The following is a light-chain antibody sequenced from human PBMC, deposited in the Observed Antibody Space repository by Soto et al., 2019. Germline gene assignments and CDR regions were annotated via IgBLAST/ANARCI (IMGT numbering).Light chain of an antibody. CDR1: QSVRSN. V-gene: IGKV3-15*01. CDR3: QQYDKWPPT. J-gene: IGKJ1*01. CDR2: DTS. Sequence: EVVMTQSPATLAMSPWETTTLSCRASQSVRSNLAWYQQKPGQAPRPLIYDTSTRATGIPARFSGSGSGTEFTLTISSLQSEDFAVYHCQQYDKWPPTFGQGTKVDIK.